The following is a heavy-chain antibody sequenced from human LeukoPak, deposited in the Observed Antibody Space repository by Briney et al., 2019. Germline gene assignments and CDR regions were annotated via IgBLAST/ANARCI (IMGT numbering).Heavy chain of an antibody. CDR1: GFTFSSYS. J-gene: IGHJ4*02. V-gene: IGHV3-21*01. CDR2: ISSSSSYI. Sequence: GGSLGLSCAASGFTFSSYSMNWVRQAPGKGLEWVSSISSSSSYIYYADSVKGRFTISRDNAKNSLYLQMNSLRAEDTAVYYCAGDIVVVPARAFDYWGQGTLVTVSS. CDR3: AGDIVVVPARAFDY. D-gene: IGHD2-2*01.